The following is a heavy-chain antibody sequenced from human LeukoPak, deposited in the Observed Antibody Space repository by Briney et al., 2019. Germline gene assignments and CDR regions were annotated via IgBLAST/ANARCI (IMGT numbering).Heavy chain of an antibody. CDR3: AKRYFDWSNDYFDY. Sequence: GGSLRLSCAASGFTFSSYAMHWVRQAPGKGLEWVAVISYDGSNKYYADSVKGRFTISRDNSKNTLYLQMNSLRAEDTAVYYCAKRYFDWSNDYFDYWGQGTLVTVSS. CDR2: ISYDGSNK. V-gene: IGHV3-30*04. CDR1: GFTFSSYA. J-gene: IGHJ4*02. D-gene: IGHD3-9*01.